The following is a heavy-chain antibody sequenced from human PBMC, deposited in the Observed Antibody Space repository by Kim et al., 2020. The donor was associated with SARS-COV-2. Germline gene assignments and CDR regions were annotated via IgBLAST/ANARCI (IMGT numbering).Heavy chain of an antibody. Sequence: GGSLRLSCAASGFTFNNYGMHWVRQAPGKGLEWVAVVSYDGSAKYYGDSVKGRFTISRDNSKNTLYLQMNSLIVEDTAMYHCAKDRSPSWRDV. V-gene: IGHV3-30*18. CDR3: AKDRSPSWRDV. CDR2: VSYDGSAK. D-gene: IGHD3-3*01. CDR1: GFTFNNYG. J-gene: IGHJ3*01.